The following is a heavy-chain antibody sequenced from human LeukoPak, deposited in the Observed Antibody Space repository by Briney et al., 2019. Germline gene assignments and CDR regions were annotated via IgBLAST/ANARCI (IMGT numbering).Heavy chain of an antibody. Sequence: SETLSLTCAVYGGSFSGYYWSWIRQPPGKGLEWIGEINHSGSTNYNPSLKSRVTISVDTSKNQFSLKLSSVTAADTAVYYCASSGFFAYWGQGTLVTVSS. CDR2: INHSGST. D-gene: IGHD6-25*01. J-gene: IGHJ4*02. CDR3: ASSGFFAY. CDR1: GGSFSGYY. V-gene: IGHV4-34*01.